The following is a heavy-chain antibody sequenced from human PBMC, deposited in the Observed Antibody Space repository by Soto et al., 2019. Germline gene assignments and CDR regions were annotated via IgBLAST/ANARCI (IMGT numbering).Heavy chain of an antibody. V-gene: IGHV3-21*01. Sequence: GGSLRLSCAASGFTFSSYSMNWVRQAPGKGLEWVSSISSSSSYIYYADSVKGRFTISRDNAKNSLYLQMNSLRAEDTAVYYCARDKRGAAAGRDNYYYYMDVWGKGTTVTVSS. D-gene: IGHD6-13*01. CDR3: ARDKRGAAAGRDNYYYYMDV. CDR2: ISSSSSYI. CDR1: GFTFSSYS. J-gene: IGHJ6*03.